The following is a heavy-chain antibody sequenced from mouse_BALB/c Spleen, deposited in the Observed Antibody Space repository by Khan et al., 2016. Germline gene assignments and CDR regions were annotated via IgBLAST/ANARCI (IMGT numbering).Heavy chain of an antibody. J-gene: IGHJ2*01. CDR1: GFSLTSYG. Sequence: QVQLKQSGPGLVQPSQSLSITCTVSGFSLTSYGVHWVRQSPGKGLEWLGVIWSGGSTDDNAAFISRLSLSTDNSKSPVFFKMNSLQANDRAIYSCARSGFVYWGQGTTLTVSS. CDR3: ARSGFVY. CDR2: IWSGGST. V-gene: IGHV2-2*02.